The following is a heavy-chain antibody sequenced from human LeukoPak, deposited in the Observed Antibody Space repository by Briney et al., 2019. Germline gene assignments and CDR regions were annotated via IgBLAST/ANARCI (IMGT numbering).Heavy chain of an antibody. J-gene: IGHJ5*02. V-gene: IGHV4-39*07. D-gene: IGHD3-10*01. CDR2: IYYSGST. CDR3: ARYYGSGSYYMGNWFDP. Sequence: ETLSLTCTVSGGSISSSSYYWGWIRQPPGKGLEWIGSIYYSGSTYYNPSLKSRVTISVDTSKNQFSLKLSSVTAADTAVYYCARYYGSGSYYMGNWFDPWGQGTLVTVSS. CDR1: GGSISSSSYY.